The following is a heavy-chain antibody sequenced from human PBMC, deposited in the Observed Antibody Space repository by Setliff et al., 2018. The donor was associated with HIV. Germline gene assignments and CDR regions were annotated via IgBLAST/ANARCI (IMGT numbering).Heavy chain of an antibody. V-gene: IGHV4-39*01. D-gene: IGHD5-12*01. J-gene: IGHJ1*01. CDR3: ATPGYDDDVFGYFRF. CDR1: GGLISSSGSY. Sequence: PSETLSLTCTVSGGLISSSGSYWGWIRQPPGKGLEWIGNIYSTGRTYYKLSLESRVTISIDTSKNQLSLNVNSVTAADTVTYYCATPGYDDDVFGYFRFWGRGTLVTVSS. CDR2: IYSTGRT.